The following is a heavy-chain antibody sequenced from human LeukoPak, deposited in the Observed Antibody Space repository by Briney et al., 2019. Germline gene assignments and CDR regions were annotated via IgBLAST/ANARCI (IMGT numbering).Heavy chain of an antibody. V-gene: IGHV1-2*02. J-gene: IGHJ3*02. CDR1: GYTLSDYY. CDR3: ARESFTTVTSATDAFDI. Sequence: GASVKVSCKASGYTLSDYYIHWVRQAPGQELEWMGWMNPNSGGTNSAQKFQGRVTMTRDTSISTAYMELSRLRSDDTAVYYCARESFTTVTSATDAFDIWGQGTMVTVSS. D-gene: IGHD4-17*01. CDR2: MNPNSGGT.